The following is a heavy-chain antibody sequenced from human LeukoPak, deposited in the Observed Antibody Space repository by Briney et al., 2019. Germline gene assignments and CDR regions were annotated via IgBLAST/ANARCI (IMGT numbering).Heavy chain of an antibody. Sequence: ASVKVSCKASGYTFTSYDINWVRQATGQGLEWMGWMNPNSGNTGYAQKFQGRVTMTRNTSISTAYMELSSLRSEDTAVYYCARVPPYQLLTADYYYGMDVWGQGTTVTVSS. CDR2: MNPNSGNT. CDR3: ARVPPYQLLTADYYYGMDV. D-gene: IGHD2-2*01. CDR1: GYTFTSYD. J-gene: IGHJ6*02. V-gene: IGHV1-8*02.